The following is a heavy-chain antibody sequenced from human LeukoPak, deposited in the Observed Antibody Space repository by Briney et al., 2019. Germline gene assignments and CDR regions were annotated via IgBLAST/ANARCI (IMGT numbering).Heavy chain of an antibody. V-gene: IGHV4-59*01. CDR1: GGSISSYY. J-gene: IGHJ4*02. CDR2: IYYSGST. Sequence: SETLSLTCTVSGGSISSYYWSWIRQPPGKGLEWIGYIYYSGSTNYNPSLKSRVTISVDTSKTQFSLKLSSVTAADTAVYYCARLYYDYVWGSYRYLDYWGQGTLVTVSS. D-gene: IGHD3-16*02. CDR3: ARLYYDYVWGSYRYLDY.